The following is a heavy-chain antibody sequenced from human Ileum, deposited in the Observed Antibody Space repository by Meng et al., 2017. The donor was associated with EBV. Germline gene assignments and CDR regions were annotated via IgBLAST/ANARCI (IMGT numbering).Heavy chain of an antibody. CDR2: IYYSGST. CDR1: GRSSSSYY. V-gene: IGHV4-59*01. D-gene: IGHD3-10*02. J-gene: IGHJ4*02. CDR3: AKNRINMLD. Sequence: RLQGGGPGLVKAYEHLSLTCTCSGRSSSSYYWSWIRQPPGKGLEWIGYIYYSGSTNYNPSLKSRVTMSVDTSKNQFSLKLSSVTAADTAVYYCAKNRINMLDWGQGTLVTVSS.